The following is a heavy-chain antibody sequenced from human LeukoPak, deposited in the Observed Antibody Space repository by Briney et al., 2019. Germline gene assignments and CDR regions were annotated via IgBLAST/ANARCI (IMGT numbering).Heavy chain of an antibody. J-gene: IGHJ4*02. CDR1: GGSISSYY. CDR3: ARDYGSGSYSHFDY. V-gene: IGHV4-59*12. CDR2: IYYSGNT. D-gene: IGHD3-10*01. Sequence: SETLSLTCTVSGGSISSYYWSWIRQPPGKGLEWIGSIYYSGNTYYNPSLKSRVTISVDTSNNQFSLTLTSVTAADTAVYYCARDYGSGSYSHFDYWGQGTLVPVSS.